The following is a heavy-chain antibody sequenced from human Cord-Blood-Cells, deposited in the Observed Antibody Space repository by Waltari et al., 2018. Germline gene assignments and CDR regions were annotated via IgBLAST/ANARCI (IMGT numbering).Heavy chain of an antibody. Sequence: EVQLVESGGGLVQPGGSLRLSCAAYGFTVSSNYLSWVRQAQGKGVEWVSVIYSGSSTYYADSVKGRFTISRHNSKNTLYLQMNSLRAEDTAVYYCAAVHSGSYAFDIWGQGTMVTVSS. CDR2: IYSGSST. CDR3: AAVHSGSYAFDI. D-gene: IGHD3-10*01. J-gene: IGHJ3*02. CDR1: GFTVSSNY. V-gene: IGHV3-53*04.